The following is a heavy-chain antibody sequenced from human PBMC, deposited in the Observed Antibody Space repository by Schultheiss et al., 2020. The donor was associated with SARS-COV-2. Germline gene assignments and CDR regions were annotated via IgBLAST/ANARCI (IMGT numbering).Heavy chain of an antibody. J-gene: IGHJ6*02. V-gene: IGHV3-23*01. CDR3: ARSPMTTARGYYYYGMDV. D-gene: IGHD4-11*01. CDR2: ISGSGGST. Sequence: GESLKISCAASGFTFSSYAMSWVRQAPGKGLEWVSAISGSGGSTYYADSVKGRFTISRDNSKNTLYLQMNSLRAEDTAVYYCARSPMTTARGYYYYGMDVWGQGTTVTVSS. CDR1: GFTFSSYA.